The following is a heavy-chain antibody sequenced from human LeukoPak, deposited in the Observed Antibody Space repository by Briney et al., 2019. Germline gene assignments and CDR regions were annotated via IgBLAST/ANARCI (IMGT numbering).Heavy chain of an antibody. D-gene: IGHD6-6*01. CDR3: AKAGSPYTAAARYSDY. CDR2: ISGSGGST. V-gene: IGHV3-23*01. J-gene: IGHJ4*02. Sequence: GGSLRLSCAASGFTFSSYAVSWVRQAPGKGLEWVSAISGSGGSTYYADSVKGRFTISRDNSKNALYLQMNSLRAEDTAVYYCAKAGSPYTAAARYSDYWGQGTLVTVSS. CDR1: GFTFSSYA.